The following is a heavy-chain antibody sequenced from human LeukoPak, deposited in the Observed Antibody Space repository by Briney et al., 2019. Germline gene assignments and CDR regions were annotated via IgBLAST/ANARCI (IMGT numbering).Heavy chain of an antibody. CDR1: GFTFSSYA. J-gene: IGHJ6*02. CDR2: ISYDGSNK. Sequence: SGGSLRLSCAASGFTFSSYAMHWVRQAPGKGLEWVAVISYDGSNKYYADSVKGRFTISRDNSKNTLYLQMNSLRAEDTAVYYCARDLITMVRGVMRPPAYWGHGTTVTVSS. V-gene: IGHV3-30*01. D-gene: IGHD3-10*01. CDR3: ARDLITMVRGVMRPPAY.